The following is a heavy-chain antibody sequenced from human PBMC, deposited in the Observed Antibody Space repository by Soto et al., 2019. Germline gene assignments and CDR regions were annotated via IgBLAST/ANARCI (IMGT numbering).Heavy chain of an antibody. D-gene: IGHD2-2*01. CDR3: ARGSHCSSTSCYASAVTTSYYYYMDV. CDR1: GGSFSGYY. Sequence: SETLSLTCAVYGGSFSGYYWSWIRQPPGKGLEWIGEINHSGSTNYNPSLKSRVTISVDTSKNQFSLKLSSVTAADTAVYYCARGSHCSSTSCYASAVTTSYYYYMDVWGKGTTVTVSS. J-gene: IGHJ6*03. CDR2: INHSGST. V-gene: IGHV4-34*01.